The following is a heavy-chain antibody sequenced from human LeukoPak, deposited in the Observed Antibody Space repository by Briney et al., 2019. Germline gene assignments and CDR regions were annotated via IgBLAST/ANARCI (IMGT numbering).Heavy chain of an antibody. J-gene: IGHJ4*02. Sequence: GGSLRLSCAASGFTFSSYWMSWVRQAPGKGLEWVANIKEDGTETYYVDSVKGRFTTSRDNAKNSLYLQMNSLRVEDTAVYYCAKEGRSLQTYWGQGTLVTVSS. CDR2: IKEDGTET. CDR3: AKEGRSLQTY. D-gene: IGHD5-24*01. CDR1: GFTFSSYW. V-gene: IGHV3-7*03.